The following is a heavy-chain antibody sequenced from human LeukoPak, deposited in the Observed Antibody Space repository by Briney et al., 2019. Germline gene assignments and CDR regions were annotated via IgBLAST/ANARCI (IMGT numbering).Heavy chain of an antibody. V-gene: IGHV3-21*01. CDR2: ISSSSSYI. CDR3: VRDQSGYIDAFDI. CDR1: GFTFSSYS. D-gene: IGHD3-16*02. J-gene: IGHJ3*02. Sequence: GGSLRLSCAASGFTFSSYSMNWVRQAPGKGLEWVSSISSSSSYIYYADSAKGRFTISRDNAKNSLYLQMNSLRAEDTAVYYCVRDQSGYIDAFDIWGQGTMVTVSS.